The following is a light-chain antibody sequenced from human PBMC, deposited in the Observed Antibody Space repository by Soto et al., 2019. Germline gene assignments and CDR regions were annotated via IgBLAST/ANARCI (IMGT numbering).Light chain of an antibody. CDR3: QQYGSSPIT. Sequence: EIVLTQSPGTLSLSRGERATLSCRASQSGSSSYLAWYQQKPDQAPRLLIYGASTRATGIPDRFSGSGSGTDFTLIISRLEPEDFAVYYCQQYGSSPITFGQGTRLEIK. CDR2: GAS. CDR1: QSGSSSY. V-gene: IGKV3-20*01. J-gene: IGKJ5*01.